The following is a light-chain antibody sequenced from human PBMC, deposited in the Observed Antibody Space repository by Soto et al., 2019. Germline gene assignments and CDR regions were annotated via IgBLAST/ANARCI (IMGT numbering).Light chain of an antibody. J-gene: IGKJ2*01. CDR2: GAA. Sequence: EIVMTQSPATLSVSPGDRATLSCRASQSIGSDLAWYQLKPGQAPRLLIYGAATRATGIPAKFSGSGSRTEVSLIISSRQSEDSAVYYCQQYNIWSLYTFGQGTKLEIK. V-gene: IGKV3-15*01. CDR1: QSIGSD. CDR3: QQYNIWSLYT.